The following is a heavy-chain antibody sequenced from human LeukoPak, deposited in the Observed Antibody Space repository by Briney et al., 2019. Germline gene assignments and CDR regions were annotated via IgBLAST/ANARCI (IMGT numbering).Heavy chain of an antibody. Sequence: PSETLSLTCAVSGGSLSSGSYYWRWIRQPPGRGLEWIGYIYYSGSTNYNPSLKSRVTISVDTSKNQFSLKLSSVTAADTAVYYCARDFSDSSGSVWGQGTLVTVSS. D-gene: IGHD3-22*01. V-gene: IGHV4-61*01. J-gene: IGHJ4*02. CDR2: IYYSGST. CDR3: ARDFSDSSGSV. CDR1: GGSLSSGSYY.